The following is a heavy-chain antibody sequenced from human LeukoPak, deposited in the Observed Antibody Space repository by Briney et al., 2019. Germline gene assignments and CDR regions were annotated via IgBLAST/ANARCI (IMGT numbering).Heavy chain of an antibody. CDR1: GFTLIGNL. D-gene: IGHD2-15*01. J-gene: IGHJ4*02. CDR3: ARRDNYDF. V-gene: IGHV3-74*01. Sequence: GGSLRLSCAASGFTLIGNLMHWVRQAPGRGLVWVSRINSDGSSASYADSVTRQFTITRDTVKNTLYLQMNSLRAEDTAVYYCARRDNYDFGGEGTLVSVS. CDR2: INSDGSSA.